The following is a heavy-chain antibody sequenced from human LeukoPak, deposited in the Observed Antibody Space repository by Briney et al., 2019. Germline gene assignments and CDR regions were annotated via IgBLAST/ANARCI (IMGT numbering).Heavy chain of an antibody. CDR3: ARDPANTYYYDP. J-gene: IGHJ4*02. CDR1: GYTFTGNY. CDR2: INPNNGGT. D-gene: IGHD3-22*01. Sequence: ASVKVSCKASGYTFTGNYLHWVRQAPGQGLEWMGWINPNNGGTKHAQKFQGRVTMSRDTSISTAYMELSRLTSGDTAVYYCARDPANTYYYDPWGQGTLVTVSS. V-gene: IGHV1-2*02.